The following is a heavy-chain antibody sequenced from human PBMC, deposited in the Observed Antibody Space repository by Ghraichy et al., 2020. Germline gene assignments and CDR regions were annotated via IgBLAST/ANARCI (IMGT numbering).Heavy chain of an antibody. CDR3: ARQSRYCSSTTCTDY. D-gene: IGHD2-2*01. CDR2: IYYSGST. Sequence: SQTLSLTCTVSGGSISDSSYYWGWIRQPPGKGLEWIGSIYYSGSTYYNPSLKSRVTISVDTSKNQNQFSLNLSSVTAADTAVYYCARQSRYCSSTTCTDYWGQGTLVTVSS. V-gene: IGHV4-39*01. J-gene: IGHJ4*02. CDR1: GGSISDSSYY.